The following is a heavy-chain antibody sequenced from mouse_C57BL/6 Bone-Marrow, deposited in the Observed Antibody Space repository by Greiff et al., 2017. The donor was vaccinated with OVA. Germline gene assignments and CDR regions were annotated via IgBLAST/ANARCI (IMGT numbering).Heavy chain of an antibody. D-gene: IGHD2-5*01. V-gene: IGHV2-5*01. CDR2: IWRGGST. Sequence: QVQLKESGPGLVQPSQSLSITCTVSGFSLTSYGVHWVRQSPGKGLEWLGVIWRGGSTDYNAALMSRLSITKDNSKSQVFFKMNSLQADDTAIYYCAKNGAYYSNLYAMDYWGQGTSVTVSS. CDR3: AKNGAYYSNLYAMDY. CDR1: GFSLTSYG. J-gene: IGHJ4*01.